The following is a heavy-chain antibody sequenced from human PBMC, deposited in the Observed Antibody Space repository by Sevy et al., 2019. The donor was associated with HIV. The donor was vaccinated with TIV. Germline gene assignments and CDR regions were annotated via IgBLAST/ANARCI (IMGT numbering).Heavy chain of an antibody. D-gene: IGHD2-21*02. J-gene: IGHJ5*02. V-gene: IGHV4-59*13. CDR2: IYYSGST. Sequence: SETLSLTCTVSGGSISSYYWSWIRQPPGKGLEWIGYIYYSGSTNYNPSLKSRVTISVDTSKNQFSLKLSSVTAADTAVYYCAREGPRPGDFREAGNWFDPWGQGTLVTVSS. CDR3: AREGPRPGDFREAGNWFDP. CDR1: GGSISSYY.